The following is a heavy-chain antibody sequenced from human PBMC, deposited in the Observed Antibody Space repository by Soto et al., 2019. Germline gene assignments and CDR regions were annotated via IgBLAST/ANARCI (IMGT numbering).Heavy chain of an antibody. J-gene: IGHJ3*02. Sequence: QVQLVQSGAEVKKPGASVKVSCKASGYTFTSYGISSVRQAPGQGLEWMGWISAYNGNTNYAQKLQGRVTMTTDTTTRTAYMEMRSLRSDATAVYYCARVGLYCGGDCYLDAFDIWGQGTMVTVAS. V-gene: IGHV1-18*01. CDR2: ISAYNGNT. D-gene: IGHD2-21*02. CDR3: ARVGLYCGGDCYLDAFDI. CDR1: GYTFTSYG.